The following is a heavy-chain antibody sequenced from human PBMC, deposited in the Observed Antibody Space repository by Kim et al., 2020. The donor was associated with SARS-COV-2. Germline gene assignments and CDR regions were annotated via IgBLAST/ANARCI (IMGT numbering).Heavy chain of an antibody. Sequence: SETLSLTCTVSGGSISSYYWSWIRQPPGKGLEWIGYIYYSGSTNYNPSLKSRVTISVDTSKNQFSLKLSSVTAADTAVYYCARGRSEKTIFGVVRWFDPWGQGTLVTVSS. CDR3: ARGRSEKTIFGVVRWFDP. CDR2: IYYSGST. CDR1: GGSISSYY. D-gene: IGHD3-3*01. V-gene: IGHV4-59*01. J-gene: IGHJ5*02.